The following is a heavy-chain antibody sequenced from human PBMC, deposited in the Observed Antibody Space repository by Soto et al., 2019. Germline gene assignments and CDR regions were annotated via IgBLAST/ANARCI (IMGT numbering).Heavy chain of an antibody. J-gene: IGHJ4*02. D-gene: IGHD3-9*01. CDR2: ITWNSGSI. CDR1: GFTFDDYA. Sequence: EVQLVASGGGLVQPGRSLRLSCAASGFTFDDYAMHWVRQAPGTGLEWVSGITWNSGSIGYVVSVKSRFTISRDNAKKSLYLQMNSLRAEDTALYYCGKGQHDIVTGYYIYWGQGTLVIVSS. V-gene: IGHV3-9*01. CDR3: GKGQHDIVTGYYIY.